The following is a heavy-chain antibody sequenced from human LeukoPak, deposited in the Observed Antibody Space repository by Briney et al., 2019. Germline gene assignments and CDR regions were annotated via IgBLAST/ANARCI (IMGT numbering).Heavy chain of an antibody. CDR1: GGSISSYY. D-gene: IGHD3-22*01. Sequence: SETLSLTCAVSGGSISSYYWSWIRQPAGKGLEWIGRIYTSGSTNYNPSLKSRVTMSVDTSKNQFSLKLSSVTAADTAVYYCARDRYYYDSSGYYYFDYWGQGTLVTVSS. V-gene: IGHV4-4*07. CDR2: IYTSGST. J-gene: IGHJ4*02. CDR3: ARDRYYYDSSGYYYFDY.